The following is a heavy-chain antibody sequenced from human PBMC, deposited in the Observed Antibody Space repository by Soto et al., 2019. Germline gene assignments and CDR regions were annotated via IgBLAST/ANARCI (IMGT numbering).Heavy chain of an antibody. CDR3: ANILGYHPWDADGFDG. Sequence: QVDLIQSGGGEVQPGRSLRLSCEASGFIFTNYGMHWVRQAPGKGLEWVAVVSYDGSKEYYADSVKGRFTISRDNSKNMVYLQMSSLRVQDTAVYFCANILGYHPWDADGFDGWGQGTMVTVSS. CDR2: VSYDGSKE. CDR1: GFIFTNYG. D-gene: IGHD3-9*01. J-gene: IGHJ3*01. V-gene: IGHV3-30*18.